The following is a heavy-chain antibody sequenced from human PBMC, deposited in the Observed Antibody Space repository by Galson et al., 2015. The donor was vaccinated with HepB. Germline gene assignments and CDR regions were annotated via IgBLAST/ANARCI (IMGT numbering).Heavy chain of an antibody. CDR3: AREVDTAFDY. J-gene: IGHJ4*02. D-gene: IGHD5-18*01. Sequence: ETLSLTCTVSGGSISSGGYYWSWIRQHPGKGLEWIGYIYYSGSTNYNPSLKSRVTISVDTSKNQFSLKLSSVTAADTAVYYCAREVDTAFDYWGQGTLVTVSS. CDR1: GGSISSGGYY. CDR2: IYYSGST. V-gene: IGHV4-61*08.